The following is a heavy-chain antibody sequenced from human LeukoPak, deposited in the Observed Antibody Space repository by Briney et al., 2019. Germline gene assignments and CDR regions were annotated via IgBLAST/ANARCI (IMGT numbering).Heavy chain of an antibody. J-gene: IGHJ6*02. CDR2: IYYSGST. CDR1: GGSISSYY. Sequence: SETLSLTCTVSGGSISSYYGGWIRQPPGKGLEWIGYIYYSGSTGYNPSLKSRVTISVDTSKNQFSLKLSSVTAADTAVYYCARSYDSRSYYYYGMDVWGQGTTVTVSS. CDR3: ARSYDSRSYYYYGMDV. D-gene: IGHD3-22*01. V-gene: IGHV4-59*01.